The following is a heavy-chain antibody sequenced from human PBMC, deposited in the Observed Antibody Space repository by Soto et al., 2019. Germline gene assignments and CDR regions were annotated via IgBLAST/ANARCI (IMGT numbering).Heavy chain of an antibody. J-gene: IGHJ6*03. CDR3: ARSATYVHLWSSPAPRKYYYMDV. D-gene: IGHD1-26*01. CDR2: IGGSDYRT. CDR1: GFTLSAYA. V-gene: IGHV3-23*01. Sequence: SGGSLRLSCAASGFTLSAYAMSWVRQAPGKGLEWVSTIGGSDYRTYYGDSVRGRFTISRDNSDNTLSLQMNSLRAEDTAVYYCARSATYVHLWSSPAPRKYYYMDVWGKGTTVTVSS.